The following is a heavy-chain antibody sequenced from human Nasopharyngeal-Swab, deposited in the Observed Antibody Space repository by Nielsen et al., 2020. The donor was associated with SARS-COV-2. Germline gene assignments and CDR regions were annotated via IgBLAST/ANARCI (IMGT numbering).Heavy chain of an antibody. D-gene: IGHD4-23*01. Sequence: SVQISCKASAGTFSSYAISWVRQAPGQGLEWMGGIIPILGIANYAQKFQGRVTITADKSTSTAYMELSSLRSEDTAVYYCARAMATVGAVYYYGMDVWGQGTTVTVSS. J-gene: IGHJ6*02. CDR3: ARAMATVGAVYYYGMDV. CDR2: IIPILGIA. CDR1: AGTFSSYA. V-gene: IGHV1-69*10.